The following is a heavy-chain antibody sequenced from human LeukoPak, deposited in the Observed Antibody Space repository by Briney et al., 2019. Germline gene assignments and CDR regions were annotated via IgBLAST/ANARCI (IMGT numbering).Heavy chain of an antibody. CDR3: AKGRSGVSSAAINY. J-gene: IGHJ4*02. V-gene: IGHV3-23*01. Sequence: GGSLRLSCAPSGFTFSSYAMSGVREAPGGGLEWVSTISGSGDSTYYADSVKGRFTISRDNSKNTLHLQMNSLRAADTAVYSCAKGRSGVSSAAINYWGQGTLVTVSS. CDR2: ISGSGDST. D-gene: IGHD2-2*01. CDR1: GFTFSSYA.